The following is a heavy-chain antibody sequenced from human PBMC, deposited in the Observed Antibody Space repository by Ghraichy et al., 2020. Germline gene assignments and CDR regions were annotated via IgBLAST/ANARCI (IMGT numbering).Heavy chain of an antibody. CDR2: IYYSGST. CDR1: GGSISSSSYY. CDR3: ARDRVYCSGGSCYDPGDY. D-gene: IGHD2-15*01. Sequence: SETLSLTCTVSGGSISSSSYYWVWIRQPPGKGLEWIGSIYYSGSTYYNPSLKSRVTISVDTSKNQFSLKLSSVTAADTAVYYCARDRVYCSGGSCYDPGDYWGQGTLVTVSS. V-gene: IGHV4-39*07. J-gene: IGHJ4*02.